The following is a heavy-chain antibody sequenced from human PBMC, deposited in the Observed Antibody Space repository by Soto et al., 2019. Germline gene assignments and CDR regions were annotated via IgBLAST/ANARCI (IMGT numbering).Heavy chain of an antibody. Sequence: SETLSLTCTVSGGSISSSSYYWGWIRQPPGKGLEWIGSIYYSGSTYYNPSLKSRVTISVDTSKNQFSLKLSSVTAADTAVYYCARIEVGATIYYYGMDVWGQGTTVAVSS. D-gene: IGHD1-26*01. CDR3: ARIEVGATIYYYGMDV. V-gene: IGHV4-39*01. J-gene: IGHJ6*02. CDR1: GGSISSSSYY. CDR2: IYYSGST.